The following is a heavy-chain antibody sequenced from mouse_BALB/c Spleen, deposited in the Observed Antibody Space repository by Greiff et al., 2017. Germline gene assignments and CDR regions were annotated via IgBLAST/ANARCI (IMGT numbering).Heavy chain of an antibody. D-gene: IGHD2-4*01. CDR1: GFTFSNYW. CDR3: TPFYYDDAGYAMDY. J-gene: IGHJ4*01. V-gene: IGHV6-6*02. Sequence: EVQLQESGGGLVQPGGSMKLSCVSSGFTFSNYWMNWVRQSPEKGLEWVAEIRLKSNNYATHYAESVKGRFTISRDDSKSSVYLQINNLRAEDTGIYYCTPFYYDDAGYAMDYWGQGTSVTVSS. CDR2: IRLKSNNYAT.